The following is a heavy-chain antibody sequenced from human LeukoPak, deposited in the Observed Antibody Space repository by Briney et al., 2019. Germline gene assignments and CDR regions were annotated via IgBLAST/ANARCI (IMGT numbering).Heavy chain of an antibody. V-gene: IGHV3-7*01. Sequence: GGSLRLSCAVSGLRFGSFWMSWVRPAPGKGLEWVANINQDGSEKYFVDSVRGRFTISRDNSKHSLHLQMNTLRAEDTAVYYCARERDGRFFDYWGQGTLVTVSS. J-gene: IGHJ4*02. CDR3: ARERDGRFFDY. D-gene: IGHD5-24*01. CDR2: INQDGSEK. CDR1: GLRFGSFW.